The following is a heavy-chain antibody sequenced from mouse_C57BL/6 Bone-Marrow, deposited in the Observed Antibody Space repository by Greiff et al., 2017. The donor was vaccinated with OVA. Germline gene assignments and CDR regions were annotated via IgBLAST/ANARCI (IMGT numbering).Heavy chain of an antibody. D-gene: IGHD2-3*01. V-gene: IGHV5-16*01. CDR3: ARGIYDGYYGFAY. Sequence: EVMLVESEGGLVQPGSSMKLSCTASGFTFSDYYMAWVRQVPEKGLEWVANINYDGSSTYYLDSLKSRFIISRDNAKNILYLQMSSLKSEDTATYYCARGIYDGYYGFAYWGQGTLVTVSA. CDR1: GFTFSDYY. CDR2: INYDGSST. J-gene: IGHJ3*01.